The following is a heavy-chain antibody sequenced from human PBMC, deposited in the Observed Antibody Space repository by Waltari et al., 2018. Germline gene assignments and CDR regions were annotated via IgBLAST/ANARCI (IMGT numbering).Heavy chain of an antibody. V-gene: IGHV1-8*01. CDR1: GYTFTSYD. J-gene: IGHJ5*02. Sequence: QVQLVQSGAEVQKPGASVKVSCKASGYTFTSYDINWVRQATGQGLEWMGWMNPNSGNTGYAQKFQGRVTMTRNTSISTAYMELSSLRSEDTAVYYCARRGQRPRGYSYGKYNWFDPWGQGTLVTVSS. D-gene: IGHD5-18*01. CDR3: ARRGQRPRGYSYGKYNWFDP. CDR2: MNPNSGNT.